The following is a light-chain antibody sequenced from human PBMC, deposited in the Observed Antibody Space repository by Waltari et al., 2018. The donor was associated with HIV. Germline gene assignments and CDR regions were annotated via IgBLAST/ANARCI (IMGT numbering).Light chain of an antibody. CDR1: SRDAGHYSF. CDR3: SAYTSSSIRV. J-gene: IGLJ1*01. V-gene: IGLV2-14*03. Sequence: QSALTQPASVSGSPGQSITISCTGNSRDAGHYSFVSWYQQYPGKAPKLMIYDVNNRPSGVSNRCSGSKSGDTASLTISGLQAEDEADYYCSAYTSSSIRVFGTGTQVTVL. CDR2: DVN.